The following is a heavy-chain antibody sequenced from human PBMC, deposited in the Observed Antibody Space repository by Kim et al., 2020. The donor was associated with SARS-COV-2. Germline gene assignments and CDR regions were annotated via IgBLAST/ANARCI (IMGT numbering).Heavy chain of an antibody. CDR3: TREVPDTYYFGY. CDR2: INPSGGTT. J-gene: IGHJ4*02. V-gene: IGHV1-46*01. D-gene: IGHD2-2*02. CDR1: GYTFTSYY. Sequence: ASVKVSCKASGYTFTSYYMHWVRQAPGQGLEWMGIINPSGGTTRYAQKFQGRVTMTRDTSASTVYMELSSLRSEDTAVYHCTREVPDTYYFGYWGQGTLVTVSS.